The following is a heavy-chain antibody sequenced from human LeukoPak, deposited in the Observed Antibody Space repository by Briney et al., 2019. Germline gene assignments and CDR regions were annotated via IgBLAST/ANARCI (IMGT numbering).Heavy chain of an antibody. Sequence: GESLKISCKGSGYSFTTYWIGWVRQMPGKGLEWMGIIYPGDSDTRYSPSFQGQVTISADKSISTAYLQWSSLKASDTAMYYCARRPGRGYGSGGYFDYWGQGTLVTVSS. CDR2: IYPGDSDT. J-gene: IGHJ4*02. V-gene: IGHV5-51*01. CDR3: ARRPGRGYGSGGYFDY. CDR1: GYSFTTYW. D-gene: IGHD3-10*01.